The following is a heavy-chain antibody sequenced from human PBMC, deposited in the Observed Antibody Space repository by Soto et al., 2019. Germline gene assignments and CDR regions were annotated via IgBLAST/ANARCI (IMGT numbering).Heavy chain of an antibody. D-gene: IGHD6-25*01. J-gene: IGHJ2*01. Sequence: EVQLLESGGGLVQPGGSLRLSSAASGFTFSIYPMSWVRQTPEKGLAWVSTIGTTGGDTYYADSVRGRSTISRDDSKNTLYRQMSSLRAEESAVYYCAKSRVDSGRGYFDLWGRGTLVTVSS. CDR3: AKSRVDSGRGYFDL. V-gene: IGHV3-23*01. CDR1: GFTFSIYP. CDR2: IGTTGGDT.